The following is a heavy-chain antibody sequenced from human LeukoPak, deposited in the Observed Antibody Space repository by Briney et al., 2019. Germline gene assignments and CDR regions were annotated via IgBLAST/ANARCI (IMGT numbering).Heavy chain of an antibody. Sequence: SVKVSCKASGGTFSSYAISWVRQAPGQGLEWMGGIIPIFGTANYAQKFQGRVTITADESTSTAYMELSSLRSEDTAVYYCARDPWSGFNPTSDYWGQGTLVTVSS. CDR2: IIPIFGTA. CDR3: ARDPWSGFNPTSDY. J-gene: IGHJ4*02. V-gene: IGHV1-69*13. CDR1: GGTFSSYA. D-gene: IGHD3-3*01.